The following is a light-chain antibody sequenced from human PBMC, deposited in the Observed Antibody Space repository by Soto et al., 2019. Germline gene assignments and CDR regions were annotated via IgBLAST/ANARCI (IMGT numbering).Light chain of an antibody. CDR1: SFNIGINT. J-gene: IGLJ2*01. V-gene: IGLV1-44*01. CDR2: SNT. CDR3: AAWDDSLSGRV. Sequence: QLVLTQPPSASGAHGQRVTISCSGSSFNIGINTVNWYQQLPGTAPKLLIYSNTHRPSGVPDRFSGSKSGTSASLAISGLQSEDEADYYCAAWDDSLSGRVFGGGTKLTVL.